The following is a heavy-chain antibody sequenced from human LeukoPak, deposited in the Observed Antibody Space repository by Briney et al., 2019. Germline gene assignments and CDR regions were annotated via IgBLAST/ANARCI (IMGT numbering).Heavy chain of an antibody. J-gene: IGHJ3*02. D-gene: IGHD2-15*01. CDR1: GGSFSGYY. Sequence: SETLSLTCAVYGGSFSGYYWSWIRQPPGKGLEWIGEINHSGSTNYNPSLKSRVTISVDTSKNQFSLKLSSVTAADTAVYYCAVGYCSGGSCYSRVTDAFDIWGQGTMVTVSS. CDR3: AVGYCSGGSCYSRVTDAFDI. V-gene: IGHV4-34*01. CDR2: INHSGST.